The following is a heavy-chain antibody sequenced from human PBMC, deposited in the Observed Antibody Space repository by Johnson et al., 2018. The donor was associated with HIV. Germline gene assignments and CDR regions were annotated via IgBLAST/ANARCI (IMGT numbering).Heavy chain of an antibody. J-gene: IGHJ3*01. CDR1: GFTFSSYG. CDR3: ARDSGQQLADAFDL. Sequence: QMLLVESGGGVVQPGRSLRLSCAASGFTFSSYGMHWVRQAPGKGLEWVAFIRYDGSNKYYADSVKGRFTISRDNSKNTLYLQMNSLRAEDTAVYYCARDSGQQLADAFDLWGQGTKVTISS. CDR2: IRYDGSNK. V-gene: IGHV3-30*02. D-gene: IGHD6-6*01.